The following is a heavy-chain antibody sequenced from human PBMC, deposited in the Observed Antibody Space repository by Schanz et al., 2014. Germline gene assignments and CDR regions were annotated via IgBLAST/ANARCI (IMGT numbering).Heavy chain of an antibody. D-gene: IGHD3-16*01. CDR3: ASARCFTCPDYWFAP. CDR1: GFSFSTYA. J-gene: IGHJ5*02. V-gene: IGHV3-21*01. Sequence: VQLVESGGGVVQPGRSLRLSCAASGFSFSTYAMHWVRQAPGKGLEWVSSISSSGGHIYYADSVKGRFTITRDIAKNSLFLQMNSLRDEDTAVYYCASARCFTCPDYWFAPWGQGTLVTVSS. CDR2: ISSSGGHI.